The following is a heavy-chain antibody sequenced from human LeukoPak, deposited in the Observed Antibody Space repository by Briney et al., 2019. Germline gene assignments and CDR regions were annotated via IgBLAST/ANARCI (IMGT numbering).Heavy chain of an antibody. CDR1: GGSISSSSYY. CDR2: IYYSGST. J-gene: IGHJ4*02. D-gene: IGHD1-7*01. Sequence: PSETLSLTCTVPGGSISSSSYYWGWIRQPPGKGLEWIGSIYYSGSTYYNPSLKSRVTISVDTSKNQFSLKLSSVTAADTAVYYCARLSANYEMTFDYWGQGTLVTVSS. V-gene: IGHV4-39*01. CDR3: ARLSANYEMTFDY.